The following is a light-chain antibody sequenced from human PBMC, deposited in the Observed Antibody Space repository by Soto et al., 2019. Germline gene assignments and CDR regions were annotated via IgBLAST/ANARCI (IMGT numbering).Light chain of an antibody. V-gene: IGKV1-39*01. J-gene: IGKJ1*01. CDR1: QNIDSY. CDR2: DAS. CDR3: QQSYSSPPT. Sequence: DMQRTQSPPALSASVGDRVTITCRASQNIDSYLNWYQQKPGKAPELLIHDASSLQSGVPSRFSGSGSGTDFSLSISSLQPEDFAVYYCQQSYSSPPTFGQGTKVDIK.